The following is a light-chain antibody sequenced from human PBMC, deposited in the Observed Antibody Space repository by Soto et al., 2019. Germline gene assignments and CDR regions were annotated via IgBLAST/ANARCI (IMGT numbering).Light chain of an antibody. CDR3: QQLDSYPRYT. V-gene: IGKV1-9*01. CDR2: AAS. J-gene: IGKJ2*01. CDR1: QGMSSY. Sequence: DIQLTQSPSFLSASVGDRVTITCRASQGMSSYLAWYQQKPGKAPKLLIYAASTLQSGVPSRFSGSGSGTEFTLTISSLQPEDFATYYCQQLDSYPRYTFGQGTKLEIK.